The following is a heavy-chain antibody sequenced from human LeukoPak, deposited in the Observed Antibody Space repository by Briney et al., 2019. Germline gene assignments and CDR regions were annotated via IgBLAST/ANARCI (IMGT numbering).Heavy chain of an antibody. CDR3: AREEGKNGDLDY. V-gene: IGHV3-21*01. Sequence: GGSLRLSCAASGFTFSSYSMNWVRQAPGKGLEWVSSISSSSSYIYYADSVKGRFTISRDNAKNSLYLQMNSLRAEDTAVYYCAREEGKNGDLDYWGQGTLVTVSS. CDR1: GFTFSSYS. J-gene: IGHJ4*02. CDR2: ISSSSSYI. D-gene: IGHD2-21*02.